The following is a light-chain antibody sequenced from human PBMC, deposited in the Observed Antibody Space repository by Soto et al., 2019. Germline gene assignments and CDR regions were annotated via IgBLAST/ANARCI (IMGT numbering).Light chain of an antibody. V-gene: IGLV2-14*01. J-gene: IGLJ1*01. CDR3: SSYTSSSTLV. Sequence: QSALTQPASVSGSPGQSITISCTGTSSDVGGYNYVSWYQQHPGKAPKRMIYEVSNRPSGVSNRFSGSKSGNTASLTISGIQAEDEADYYCSSYTSSSTLVFGTGTKLTV. CDR2: EVS. CDR1: SSDVGGYNY.